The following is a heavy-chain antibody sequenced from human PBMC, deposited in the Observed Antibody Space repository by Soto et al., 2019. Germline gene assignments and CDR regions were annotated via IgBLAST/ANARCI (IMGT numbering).Heavy chain of an antibody. D-gene: IGHD3-16*01. J-gene: IGHJ4*02. V-gene: IGHV1-69*01. Sequence: QVQLVQSGAEMMKSGSSVKVSCKVSGGSFNTYGIGWGRQAPGQGLEWMGEIIPLLGTPNYAQRFQGRVTITAEESTTTAYMELSSLRSEDSAVYYWARLHVPMTYGGGVFDSWGQGTLVTVSS. CDR1: GGSFNTYG. CDR3: ARLHVPMTYGGGVFDS. CDR2: IIPLLGTP.